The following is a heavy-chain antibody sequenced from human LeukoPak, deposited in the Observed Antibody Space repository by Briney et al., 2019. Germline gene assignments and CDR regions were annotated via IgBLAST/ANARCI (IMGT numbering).Heavy chain of an antibody. CDR2: ISHSGSTI. J-gene: IGHJ5*02. CDR1: GFTFSSYE. D-gene: IGHD2-15*01. Sequence: GGSLRLSCVVSGFTFSSYEMNWVRQAPGKGLEWVSYISHSGSTIYYADSVKGRFTISRDNAKNSLYLQMNSLRTEDTAVYYCARSRGVDWFDPWGQGNLVTVSS. CDR3: ARSRGVDWFDP. V-gene: IGHV3-48*03.